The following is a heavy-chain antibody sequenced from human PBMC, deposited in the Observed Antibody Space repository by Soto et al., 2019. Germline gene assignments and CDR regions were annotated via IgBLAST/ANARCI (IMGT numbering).Heavy chain of an antibody. CDR1: GDSITSRNW. Sequence: QVQLQESGPGLVKPSGTLSLTCAVSGDSITSRNWWSWVRQAPGKGLEWIGEMYHSGATTYNPSLKSRATISVDPSNNPFSLTMTSVTAADTAVYFCARDLGTGTDYWGRGTLVTVAS. J-gene: IGHJ4*02. CDR3: ARDLGTGTDY. CDR2: MYHSGAT. V-gene: IGHV4-4*02.